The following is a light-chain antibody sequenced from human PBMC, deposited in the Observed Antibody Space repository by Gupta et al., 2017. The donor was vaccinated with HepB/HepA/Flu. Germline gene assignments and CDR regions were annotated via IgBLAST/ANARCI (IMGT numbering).Light chain of an antibody. Sequence: QSVLTQPPSASGTPGQRVTISCSGSSSNLGSNYVYWYQQLPGTAAKLLIYRNNQRPSGVPDRFSGSKSGPSASLAISGLRAEDEADYYCAAWDDSLSGWVFGGGTKLTVL. CDR2: RNN. V-gene: IGLV1-47*01. CDR1: SSNLGSNY. CDR3: AAWDDSLSGWV. J-gene: IGLJ3*02.